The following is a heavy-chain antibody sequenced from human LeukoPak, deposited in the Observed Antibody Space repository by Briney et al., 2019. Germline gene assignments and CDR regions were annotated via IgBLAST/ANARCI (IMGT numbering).Heavy chain of an antibody. D-gene: IGHD1-26*01. CDR3: TKGGELMNY. J-gene: IGHJ4*02. CDR2: IYTSGNT. CDR1: GGSVSSGNYY. V-gene: IGHV4-61*02. Sequence: SETLSLTCTVSGGSVSSGNYYWTWIRQPAGKGLEWIGRIYTSGNTNYNPSLKSRVTISIDASKYQFSLRLSSVTAADTAVYYCTKGGELMNYWGQGTLVTVSS.